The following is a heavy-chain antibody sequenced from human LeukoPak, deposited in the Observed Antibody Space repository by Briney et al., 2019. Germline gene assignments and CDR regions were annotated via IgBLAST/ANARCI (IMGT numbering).Heavy chain of an antibody. Sequence: PGGSLRLSCAASGFTFSKYAMSWVRQAPGKGLEWVSAISGSDGNTFYADSVKGRFTISRDNAKNSVYLQMNSLRAEDTAVYYCARDDYGWGSHPYWGQGTLVTVSS. J-gene: IGHJ4*02. CDR2: ISGSDGNT. V-gene: IGHV3-23*01. D-gene: IGHD3-10*01. CDR3: ARDDYGWGSHPY. CDR1: GFTFSKYA.